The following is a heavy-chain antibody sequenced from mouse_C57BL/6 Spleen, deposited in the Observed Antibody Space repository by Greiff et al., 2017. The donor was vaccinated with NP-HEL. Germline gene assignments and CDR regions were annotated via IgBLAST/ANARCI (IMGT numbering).Heavy chain of an antibody. D-gene: IGHD2-5*01. CDR3: ARRYSNSYFDY. V-gene: IGHV1-82*01. CDR2: IYPGDGDT. J-gene: IGHJ2*01. Sequence: VKLVESGPELVKPGASVKISCKASGYAFSSSWMNWVKQRPGKGLEWIGRIYPGDGDTNYNGKFKGKATLTADKSSSTAYMQLSSLTSEDSAVYFCARRYSNSYFDYWGQGTTLTVSS. CDR1: GYAFSSSW.